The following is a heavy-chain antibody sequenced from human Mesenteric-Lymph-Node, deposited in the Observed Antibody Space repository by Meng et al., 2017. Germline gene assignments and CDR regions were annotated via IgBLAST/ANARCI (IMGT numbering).Heavy chain of an antibody. CDR2: IIPILGIA. CDR1: GYTFTGYY. V-gene: IGHV1-69*04. CDR3: ARAGVEKITMIVVDYYYYGMDV. J-gene: IGHJ6*02. Sequence: SVKVSCKASGYTFTGYYMHWVRQAPGQGLEWMGRIIPILGIANYAQKFQGRVTITADKSTSTAYMELSSLRSEDTAVYYCARAGVEKITMIVVDYYYYGMDVWGQGTMVTVSS. D-gene: IGHD3-22*01.